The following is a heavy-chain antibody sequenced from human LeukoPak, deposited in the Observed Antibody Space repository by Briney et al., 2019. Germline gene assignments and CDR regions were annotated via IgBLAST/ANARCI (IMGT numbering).Heavy chain of an antibody. CDR3: ARGDVDTAMVTPDY. D-gene: IGHD5-18*01. CDR2: INPNSGVT. Sequence: ASVKVSCKASGYTFTGYYVHWVRQAPGQGLEWMGWINPNSGVTNSAQKFQGRVTMTRDTSISTAYMELSRLRFDDTAVYYCARGDVDTAMVTPDYWGQGTLVTVSS. J-gene: IGHJ4*02. CDR1: GYTFTGYY. V-gene: IGHV1-2*02.